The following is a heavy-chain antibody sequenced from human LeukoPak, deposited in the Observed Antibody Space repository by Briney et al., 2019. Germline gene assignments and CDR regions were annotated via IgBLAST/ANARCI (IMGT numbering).Heavy chain of an antibody. CDR1: GFTFSSYD. D-gene: IGHD5-12*01. V-gene: IGHV3-13*04. CDR3: ARQSGFRDYYYGMDV. J-gene: IGHJ6*02. CDR2: IGTAGDT. Sequence: PGGSLRLSCAASGFTFSSYDMHWVHQATGKGLEWVSAIGTAGDTYYPGSVKGRFTISRENAKNSLYLQMNSLRAGDTAVYYCARQSGFRDYYYGMDVWGQGTTVTVSS.